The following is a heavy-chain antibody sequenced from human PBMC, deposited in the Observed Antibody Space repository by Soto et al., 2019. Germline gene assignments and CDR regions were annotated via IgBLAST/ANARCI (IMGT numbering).Heavy chain of an antibody. D-gene: IGHD3-10*01. CDR3: ARVGSASLRVVEIADY. V-gene: IGHV3-49*03. CDR2: IRSKGYGGTT. Sequence: GGSLRLACTTSGFTFGDYAMSWFRQAPGKGLEWVGSIRSKGYGGTTEYAASVKGRFTISRDDYASIAYLQMDSLKTEDTALYYCARVGSASLRVVEIADYWGQGTQVTVSS. J-gene: IGHJ4*02. CDR1: GFTFGDYA.